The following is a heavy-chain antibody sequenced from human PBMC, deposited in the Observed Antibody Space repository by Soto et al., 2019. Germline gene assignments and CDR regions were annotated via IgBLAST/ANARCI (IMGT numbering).Heavy chain of an antibody. CDR2: ISYDGSNK. V-gene: IGHV3-30*03. CDR1: GFTFSSYG. CDR3: ARSHYYCSFLFDD. D-gene: IGHD3-10*01. Sequence: GGSLRLFYEGSGFTFSSYGRHRVRQATGKGMEWVAVISYDGSNKYYADSVKGRCTISRDNSRNTLYLQMNSLRAEDTAVYYCARSHYYCSFLFDDWGEGTLVTVSS. J-gene: IGHJ4*02.